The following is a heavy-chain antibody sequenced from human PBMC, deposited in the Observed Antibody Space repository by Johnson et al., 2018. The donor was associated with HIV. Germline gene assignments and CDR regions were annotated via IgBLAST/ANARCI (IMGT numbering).Heavy chain of an antibody. CDR2: ISWNSGSI. CDR3: AKDFVAFWGRPADAFDI. CDR1: GFTLHDHA. Sequence: VQLVESGGGLVQPGGSLRLSCAASGFTLHDHAMHWVRQAPGQGLEWVSGISWNSGSIGHADSVKGRFTLSRDNAKNSLYLQMNSLRAEDTAVYYCAKDFVAFWGRPADAFDIWGQGTMVTVSS. D-gene: IGHD3-16*01. J-gene: IGHJ3*02. V-gene: IGHV3-9*01.